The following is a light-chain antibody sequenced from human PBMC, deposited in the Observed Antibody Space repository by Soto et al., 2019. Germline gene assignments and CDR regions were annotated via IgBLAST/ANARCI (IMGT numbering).Light chain of an antibody. CDR3: QQRSTWPPWT. Sequence: EIVLTQSPATLSLSPGDRATLSCRASRSINTFLAWYQQKPGQAPRLLIYDASNTATGIPARFSGSGSGTDFTLTISSLEPEDFAVYYCQQRSTWPPWTFGQGTRVEIK. J-gene: IGKJ1*01. V-gene: IGKV3-11*01. CDR2: DAS. CDR1: RSINTF.